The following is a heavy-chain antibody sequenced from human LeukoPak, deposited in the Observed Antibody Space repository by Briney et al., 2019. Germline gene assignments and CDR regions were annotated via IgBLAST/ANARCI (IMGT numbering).Heavy chain of an antibody. V-gene: IGHV1-3*01. CDR1: GYTFTSHS. J-gene: IGHJ4*02. Sequence: GASVKVSCKASGYTFTSHSIHWVRQAPGQRLEWMGWINAGNGHTRYSQRFQGRVTITRDTSATTAYMEVTSLRSEDTAVYYCARGIWSRTVSSYYFDYGGQGTLVTVSS. D-gene: IGHD3-3*01. CDR2: INAGNGHT. CDR3: ARGIWSRTVSSYYFDY.